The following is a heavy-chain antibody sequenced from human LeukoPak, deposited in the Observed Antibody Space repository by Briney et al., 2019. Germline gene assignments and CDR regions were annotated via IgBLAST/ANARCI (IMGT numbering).Heavy chain of an antibody. CDR1: GSTFSPYS. CDR2: ISSSSSVI. V-gene: IGHV3-48*04. J-gene: IGHJ6*03. Sequence: GGSLRLSCAVSGSTFSPYSMNWVRQALGKGLEWISYISSSSSVIYYADSVRGRFTISRDNAKNLLFLQMNSLRVEDTAVYFCVRDLKGQPPRYYYYYMDVWGKGTTVTVSS. CDR3: VRDLKGQPPRYYYYYMDV.